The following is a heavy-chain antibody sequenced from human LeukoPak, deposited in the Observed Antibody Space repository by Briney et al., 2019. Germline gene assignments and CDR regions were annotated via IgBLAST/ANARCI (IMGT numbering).Heavy chain of an antibody. V-gene: IGHV3-30*19. CDR2: IAYDGSNK. CDR3: ARGDKQLVFNRNKGGFDP. Sequence: GGSLRLSCAASGFTFSSYDMHWVRQAPGKGLEWVAVIAYDGSNKYYADSVKGRFTISRDNSKNTLFLQMNTLRAEDTAVFYCARGDKQLVFNRNKGGFDPWGQGTLVTVSS. D-gene: IGHD6-13*01. J-gene: IGHJ5*02. CDR1: GFTFSSYD.